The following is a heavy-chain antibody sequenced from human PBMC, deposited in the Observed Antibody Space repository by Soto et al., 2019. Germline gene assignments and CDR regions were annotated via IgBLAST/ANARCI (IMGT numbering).Heavy chain of an antibody. CDR2: INAGNGNT. CDR3: ARPRYSSSWRDYYYYGMDV. V-gene: IGHV1-3*01. J-gene: IGHJ6*02. D-gene: IGHD6-13*01. Sequence: QVQLVQSGAEVKKPGASVKVSCKASGYTFTSYAMHWVRQAPGQRLEWMGWINAGNGNTKYSQKFQGRVTITRDTSASTAYMELSSLRSEDTAVYYCARPRYSSSWRDYYYYGMDVWGQGTTVTVSS. CDR1: GYTFTSYA.